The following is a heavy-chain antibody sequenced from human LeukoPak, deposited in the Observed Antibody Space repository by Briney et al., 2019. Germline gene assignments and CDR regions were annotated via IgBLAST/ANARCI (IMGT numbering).Heavy chain of an antibody. CDR2: VYTSGST. Sequence: SETLSLTCTVSGDSISSGSNYWSWIRQPAGKGLEWIGRVYTSGSTKYNPSLKSRVTISVDTSKNQFSLKLTSVTAADTAVYYCARDFGSSWRANFFEYWGQGNLVTVSS. CDR1: GDSISSGSNY. V-gene: IGHV4-61*02. D-gene: IGHD6-13*01. CDR3: ARDFGSSWRANFFEY. J-gene: IGHJ4*02.